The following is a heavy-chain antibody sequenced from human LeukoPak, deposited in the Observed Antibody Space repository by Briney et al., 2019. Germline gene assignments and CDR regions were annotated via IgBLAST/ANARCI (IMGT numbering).Heavy chain of an antibody. CDR2: IYHSGST. J-gene: IGHJ4*02. CDR1: GGSISSSNW. D-gene: IGHD3-3*01. V-gene: IGHV4-38-2*01. Sequence: SETLSLTCAVSGGSISSSNWWSWIRQPPGKGLEWIGSIYHSGSTYYNPSLKSRVTISVDTSKNQFSLKLSSVTAADTAVYYCARGPDFWSGYNFDYWGQGTLVTVSS. CDR3: ARGPDFWSGYNFDY.